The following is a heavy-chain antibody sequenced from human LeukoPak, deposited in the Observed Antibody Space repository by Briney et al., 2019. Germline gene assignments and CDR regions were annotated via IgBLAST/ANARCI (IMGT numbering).Heavy chain of an antibody. Sequence: GGSLRLSCAASGFTFRTYWMSWVRQAPGKGLEWVAFIRYDGSNKYYADSVKGRFTISRDNSKNTLYLQMNSLRAEDTAVYYCAKVNSAIVVVPAAIYGLPDYWGQGTLVTVSS. J-gene: IGHJ4*02. V-gene: IGHV3-30*02. CDR3: AKVNSAIVVVPAAIYGLPDY. CDR1: GFTFRTYW. CDR2: IRYDGSNK. D-gene: IGHD2-2*01.